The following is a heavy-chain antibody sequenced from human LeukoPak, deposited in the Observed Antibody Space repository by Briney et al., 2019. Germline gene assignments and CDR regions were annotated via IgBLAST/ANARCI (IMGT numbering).Heavy chain of an antibody. CDR1: GFTFSSYG. CDR2: ISYDGSNK. CDR3: ARESWWNDAPLYYYMDV. D-gene: IGHD1-1*01. V-gene: IGHV3-30*03. J-gene: IGHJ6*03. Sequence: PGGTLRLSCAASGFTFSSYGMHWVRQAPGKGLEWVAVISYDGSNKYYADSVKGRFTISRDNSKNTLYLQMNSLRAEDTAVYYCARESWWNDAPLYYYMDVWGKGTTVTVSS.